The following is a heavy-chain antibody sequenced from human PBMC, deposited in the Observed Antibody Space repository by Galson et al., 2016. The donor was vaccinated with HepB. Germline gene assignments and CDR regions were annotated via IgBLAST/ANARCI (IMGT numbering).Heavy chain of an antibody. CDR2: ISGSGDET. CDR3: ASGIAVTTSNSFWYFDL. V-gene: IGHV3-23*01. CDR1: GFTFSSYA. J-gene: IGHJ2*01. Sequence: SLRLSCAASGFTFSSYAMTWVRQAPGKGLDWVSTISGSGDETNYADSVKGRFTFSRDNSKNTLYLQMTSLRAEDTAVYYCASGIAVTTSNSFWYFDLWGRGTPVTVSS. D-gene: IGHD3-10*01.